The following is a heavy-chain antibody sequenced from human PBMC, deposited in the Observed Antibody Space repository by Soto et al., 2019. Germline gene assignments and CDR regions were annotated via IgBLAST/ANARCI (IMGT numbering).Heavy chain of an antibody. Sequence: GGSRRLSYTAAGVTFGDYAISWFRQAPGKGLEWVGFIRSKAYGGTTEYAASVKGRFTISRDDSKSIAYLQMNSLKTEDTAVYYCTRDAYYDFWSGLRWGQGTLVTVSS. J-gene: IGHJ4*02. CDR2: IRSKAYGGTT. CDR1: GVTFGDYA. V-gene: IGHV3-49*03. D-gene: IGHD3-3*01. CDR3: TRDAYYDFWSGLR.